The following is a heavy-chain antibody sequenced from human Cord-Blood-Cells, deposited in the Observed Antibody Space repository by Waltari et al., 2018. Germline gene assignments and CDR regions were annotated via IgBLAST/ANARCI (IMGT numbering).Heavy chain of an antibody. CDR2: ISSSSSTI. CDR3: ARAYWGLDFAFDI. D-gene: IGHD7-27*01. CDR1: GFPFSRYS. J-gene: IGHJ3*02. V-gene: IGHV3-48*01. Sequence: EVQLVESGGGLVQPGGSLRLSWAASGFPFSRYSMHWVRQAPGKGLEWVSYISSSSSTIYYADSVKGRFTISRDNAKNSLYLQMNSLRAEDTAVYYCARAYWGLDFAFDIWGQGTMVTVSS.